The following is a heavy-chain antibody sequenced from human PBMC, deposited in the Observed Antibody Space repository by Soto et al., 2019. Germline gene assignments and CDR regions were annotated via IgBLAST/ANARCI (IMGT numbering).Heavy chain of an antibody. Sequence: SETLSLTCTVSDDSISSSSYYWGWIRQPPGKGLEWIGSIYYSGSTYYNPSLKSRVTISVDTSKNQFSLKLSSVTAADTAVYYCARQYYYDSSGTNFDYWGQGTLDTVSS. J-gene: IGHJ4*02. D-gene: IGHD3-22*01. CDR2: IYYSGST. CDR1: DDSISSSSYY. V-gene: IGHV4-39*01. CDR3: ARQYYYDSSGTNFDY.